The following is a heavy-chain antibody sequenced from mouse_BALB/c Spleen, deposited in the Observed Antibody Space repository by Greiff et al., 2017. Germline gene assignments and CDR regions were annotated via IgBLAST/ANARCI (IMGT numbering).Heavy chain of an antibody. V-gene: IGHV14-1*02. D-gene: IGHD2-2*01. J-gene: IGHJ1*01. CDR2: IDPENGNT. Sequence: DVQLQESGAELVRPGALVKLSCKASGFNIKDYYMHWVKQRPEQGLEWIGWIDPENGNTIYDPKFQGKASITADTSSNTAYLQLSSLTSEDTAVYYCARYGYYFDVWGAGTTVTVSS. CDR1: GFNIKDYY. CDR3: ARYGYYFDV.